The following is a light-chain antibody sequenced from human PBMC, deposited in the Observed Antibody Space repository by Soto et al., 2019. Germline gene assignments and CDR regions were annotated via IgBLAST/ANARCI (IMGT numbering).Light chain of an antibody. J-gene: IGKJ4*01. V-gene: IGKV1-33*01. CDR1: QDIKQY. Sequence: DIPMTQSPSSLSASVGDRITITCQASQDIKQYVNWYQQKPGKAPVLLIFDGSRFEAGAPSRFSGSGLGTEFSFTISSLKPEDFATYDCQQYGNLPVTFGGGTKVEIK. CDR3: QQYGNLPVT. CDR2: DGS.